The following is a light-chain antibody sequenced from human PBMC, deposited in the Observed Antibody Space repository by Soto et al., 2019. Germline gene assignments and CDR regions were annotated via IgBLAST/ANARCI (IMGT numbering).Light chain of an antibody. Sequence: SCTGTSSDVGGYNYVSWYQQHPGKAPKLMIYDVTNRPSGVSNRFSGSKSGNTASLTISGLQAEDEADYYCSSYTSSSTLVVFGGGTKLTVL. CDR3: SSYTSSSTLVV. CDR2: DVT. V-gene: IGLV2-14*04. J-gene: IGLJ2*01. CDR1: SSDVGGYNY.